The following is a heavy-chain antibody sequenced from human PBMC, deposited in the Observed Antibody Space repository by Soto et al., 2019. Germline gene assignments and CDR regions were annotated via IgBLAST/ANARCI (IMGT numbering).Heavy chain of an antibody. V-gene: IGHV4-4*07. CDR2: IYNSGTT. D-gene: IGHD2-21*01. CDR1: GGSISSYY. CDR3: ARGPYCGDECYFAY. J-gene: IGHJ4*02. Sequence: PSETLSLTCSVFGGSISSYYWSWIRQPAGKGLEWIGRIYNSGTTNYNPSLESRVTTSVDPSKNQISLKLSSATAADTAIYYCARGPYCGDECYFAYWDQGTLVTVSS.